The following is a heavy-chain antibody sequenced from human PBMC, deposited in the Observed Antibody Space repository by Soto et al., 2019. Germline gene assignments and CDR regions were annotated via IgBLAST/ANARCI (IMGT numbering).Heavy chain of an antibody. Sequence: ASVKVSCKASGYTFTSYGISWVRQAPGQGLEWMGWISAYNGNTKYAQKFQGRVTITRDTSASTAYMELSSLRSEDTAVYYCARGAAAAAYNWFDPWGQGTLVTVSS. D-gene: IGHD6-13*01. CDR2: ISAYNGNT. CDR1: GYTFTSYG. CDR3: ARGAAAAAYNWFDP. J-gene: IGHJ5*02. V-gene: IGHV1-18*04.